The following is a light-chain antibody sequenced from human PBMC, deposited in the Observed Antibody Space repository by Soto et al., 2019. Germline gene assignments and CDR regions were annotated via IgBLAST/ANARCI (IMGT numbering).Light chain of an antibody. CDR3: QQYGSSGT. V-gene: IGKV3-20*01. J-gene: IGKJ1*01. CDR2: GAS. Sequence: EIVMTQSPATLSVSPGDRATLSCRASQSVSSNLAWYQQKPGQAPRLLIYGASNRATGIPDRFSGSGSGTDFTLTISRLEPEDFAVYYCQQYGSSGTFGQGTKVDNK. CDR1: QSVSSN.